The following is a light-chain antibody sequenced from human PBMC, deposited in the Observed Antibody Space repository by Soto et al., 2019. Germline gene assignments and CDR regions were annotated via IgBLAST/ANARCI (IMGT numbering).Light chain of an antibody. CDR1: QSVSSNY. J-gene: IGKJ5*01. CDR3: QQYDGSIT. CDR2: GAY. V-gene: IGKV3-20*01. Sequence: EIVLTQSPDTLSLSPGESVTLSCRASQSVSSNYIAWYQQKPGRAPRLLISGAYNRATGIPDRFSGSGSGTDFTLTISRLELEDFAVFYCQQYDGSITFGQGTRLDIE.